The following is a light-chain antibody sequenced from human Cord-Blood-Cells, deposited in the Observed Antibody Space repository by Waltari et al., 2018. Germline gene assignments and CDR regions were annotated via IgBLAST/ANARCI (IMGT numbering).Light chain of an antibody. J-gene: IGLJ3*02. CDR1: SSDVGGYNY. CDR3: CSYAGSYTWV. Sequence: QSALTHPRPVSGSPGQSLTIPCTGTSSDVGGYNYVSWYQQHPGKAPKLMIYDVSKRPSGVPDRFSGSKSGNTASLTISGLQAEDEADYYCCSYAGSYTWVFGGGTKLTVL. V-gene: IGLV2-11*01. CDR2: DVS.